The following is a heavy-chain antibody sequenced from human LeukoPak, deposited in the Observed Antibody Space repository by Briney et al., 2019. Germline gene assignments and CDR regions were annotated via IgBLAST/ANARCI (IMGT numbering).Heavy chain of an antibody. CDR3: ARDQWAYYYDSTFAEERAFDF. D-gene: IGHD3-22*01. CDR2: INSDGGNT. V-gene: IGHV3-74*01. Sequence: GGSLRLSCAASGFTFSNYWMLWVRQAPGKGLVWVSHINSDGGNTNYADSVKGRFTISRDNAKNTLYLQMNGLRAEDTAVYYCARDQWAYYYDSTFAEERAFDFWGQGTMVTVSS. CDR1: GFTFSNYW. J-gene: IGHJ3*01.